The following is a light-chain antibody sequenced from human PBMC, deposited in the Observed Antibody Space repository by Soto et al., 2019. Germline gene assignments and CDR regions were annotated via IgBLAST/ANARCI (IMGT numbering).Light chain of an antibody. CDR3: QQYGSSGT. J-gene: IGKJ1*01. Sequence: EIVLTQSPGTLSLSPVERATLSCMASQSVSNNYLAWYQQKPGQAPRLLIYGASNRATGIPDRFSGSGSGTDFTLTISRLETEDFAVYYCQQYGSSGTFGQGTKVDI. V-gene: IGKV3-20*01. CDR2: GAS. CDR1: QSVSNNY.